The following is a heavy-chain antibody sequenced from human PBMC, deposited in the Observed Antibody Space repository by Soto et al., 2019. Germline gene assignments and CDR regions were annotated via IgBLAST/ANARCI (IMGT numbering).Heavy chain of an antibody. CDR3: ARDHPIAAAGITALYYYYGMDV. D-gene: IGHD6-13*01. CDR2: IIPIFGTA. Sequence: SVKVSCKASGGTFSSYAISWVRQAPGQGLEWMGGIIPIFGTANYAQKFQGRVTITADKSTSTAYMELSSLRSEDTAVYYCARDHPIAAAGITALYYYYGMDVWGQGTTVTVS. J-gene: IGHJ6*02. CDR1: GGTFSSYA. V-gene: IGHV1-69*06.